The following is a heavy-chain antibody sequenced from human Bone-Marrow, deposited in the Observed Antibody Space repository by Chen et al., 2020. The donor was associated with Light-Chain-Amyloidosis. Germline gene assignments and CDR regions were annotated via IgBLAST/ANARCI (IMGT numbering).Heavy chain of an antibody. D-gene: IGHD1-26*01. CDR3: ARSYSGYFDY. CDR2: IYISRNT. CDR1: GGSIRSDNYY. V-gene: IGHV4-61*02. Sequence: QVQLQESGPGLVKPSQTLSLTCTVSGGSIRSDNYYWSWIRQPAGKGLEWIWHIYISRNTNYHPSLKRRVTLSLDTSKNLCFLNLSSVTAADTAFYYCARSYSGYFDYCGQGTQVTVSS. J-gene: IGHJ4*02.